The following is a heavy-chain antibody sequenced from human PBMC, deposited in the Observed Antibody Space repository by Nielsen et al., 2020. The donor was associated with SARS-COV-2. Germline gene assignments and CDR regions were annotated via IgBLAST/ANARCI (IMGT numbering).Heavy chain of an antibody. Sequence: GGSLRLSCAASGFTFSSYAMSWVRQAPGKGLEWVSAISGSGGSTYYADSVKGRFTISRDNSKNTLYLQMNSLRAEDTAVYYCAKSITMVRGVITEYYYYYGMDVWGQGTTVTVSS. V-gene: IGHV3-23*01. CDR1: GFTFSSYA. J-gene: IGHJ6*02. CDR2: ISGSGGST. CDR3: AKSITMVRGVITEYYYYYGMDV. D-gene: IGHD3-10*01.